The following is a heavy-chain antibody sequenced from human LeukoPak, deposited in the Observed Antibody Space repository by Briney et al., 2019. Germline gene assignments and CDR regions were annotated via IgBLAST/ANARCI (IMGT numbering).Heavy chain of an antibody. J-gene: IGHJ4*02. CDR1: GFTFNNFW. V-gene: IGHV3-7*03. CDR2: IKQDGNEK. Sequence: HPGGSLRLSCTASGFTFNNFWMAWIRQAPGKGLEWVANIKQDGNEKYYIDSVKGRFTISRDNANNSIYLQMNSLRAEDTAVYYCATYGSGTNYRKGFDYWGQGTLVTVSS. CDR3: ATYGSGTNYRKGFDY. D-gene: IGHD3-10*01.